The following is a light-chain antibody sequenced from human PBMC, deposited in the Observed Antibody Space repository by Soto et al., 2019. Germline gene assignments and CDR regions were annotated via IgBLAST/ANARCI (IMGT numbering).Light chain of an antibody. Sequence: EIVLPQSPATLSLSPGERATLSCRASQSVGNNLAWYQQKPGHAPGLLIYEASIRSTGIPARFSGSGSGTDFTLTISSLEPEDFAVYYCQQQAHWPLTFVGGTKVEIK. CDR2: EAS. CDR1: QSVGNN. CDR3: QQQAHWPLT. V-gene: IGKV3-11*01. J-gene: IGKJ4*01.